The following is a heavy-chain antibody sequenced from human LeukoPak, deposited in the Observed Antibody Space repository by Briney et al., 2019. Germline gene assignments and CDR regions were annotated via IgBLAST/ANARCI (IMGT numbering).Heavy chain of an antibody. Sequence: PGGSLRLSCAASGFTVSSNYMSWVRQAPGKGLEWVSVIYSGGSTHYADSVKGRFTLSRDNSKNTLYLQMNSLRAEDTAVYYCARDRGSPSQSGYYYYMDVWGKGTTVTVSS. CDR1: GFTVSSNY. J-gene: IGHJ6*03. CDR3: ARDRGSPSQSGYYYYMDV. CDR2: IYSGGST. V-gene: IGHV3-53*01. D-gene: IGHD3-3*01.